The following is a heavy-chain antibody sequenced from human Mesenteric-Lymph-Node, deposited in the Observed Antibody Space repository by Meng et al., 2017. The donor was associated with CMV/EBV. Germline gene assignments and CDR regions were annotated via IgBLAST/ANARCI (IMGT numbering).Heavy chain of an antibody. J-gene: IGHJ6*02. CDR3: ARAHLYYYYGMDV. V-gene: IGHV3-23*01. CDR1: GFTFSSYA. CDR2: ISGSGGST. Sequence: GGSLRLSCAASGFTFSSYAMSWVRQAPGKGLEWVSAISGSGGSTYYADSVKGRFTISRDNSKNTLFLQMNSLRAEDTAVYYCARAHLYYYYGMDVWGQGTTVTVSS.